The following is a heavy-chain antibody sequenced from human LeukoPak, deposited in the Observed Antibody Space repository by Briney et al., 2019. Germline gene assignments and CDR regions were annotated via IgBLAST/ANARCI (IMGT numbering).Heavy chain of an antibody. J-gene: IGHJ4*02. V-gene: IGHV3-23*01. CDR2: ISGSGGST. CDR1: GFTFSSYA. Sequence: GGSLRLSCAASGFTFSSYAMSWVRQAPGKGLEWVSAISGSGGSTYYADFVKGRFTISRDNSKNTLYLQMNSLRAEDTAVYYCAKPQNCGGDCYQYYFDYWGQGTLVTVSS. CDR3: AKPQNCGGDCYQYYFDY. D-gene: IGHD2-21*02.